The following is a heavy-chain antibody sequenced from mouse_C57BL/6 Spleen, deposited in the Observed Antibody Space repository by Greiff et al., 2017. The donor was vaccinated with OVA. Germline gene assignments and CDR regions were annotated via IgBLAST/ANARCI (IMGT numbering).Heavy chain of an antibody. CDR3: CYDLYFDV. V-gene: IGHV1-82*01. CDR2: IYPGDGDT. CDR1: GYAFSSSW. J-gene: IGHJ1*03. Sequence: VQVVESGPELVKPGASVKISCKASGYAFSSSWMNWVKQRPGKGLEWIGRIYPGDGDTNYNGKFKGKATLTADKSSSTAYMQLSSLTSEDSAVYFCCYDLYFDVWGTGTTVTVSS. D-gene: IGHD2-4*01.